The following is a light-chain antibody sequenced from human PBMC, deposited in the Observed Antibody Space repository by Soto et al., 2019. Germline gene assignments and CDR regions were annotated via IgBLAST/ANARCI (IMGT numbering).Light chain of an antibody. CDR1: QSISNW. J-gene: IGKJ1*01. CDR2: DAS. Sequence: DIQMTQSPSTLSASVGDRVIVTCRASQSISNWLAWYQQKPGKAPKLLIYDASTLEGGVPSRFRGSGSGTEFTLTINKLQTDDFATYYCQHYNSFSLTFGPGTKVDIE. V-gene: IGKV1-5*01. CDR3: QHYNSFSLT.